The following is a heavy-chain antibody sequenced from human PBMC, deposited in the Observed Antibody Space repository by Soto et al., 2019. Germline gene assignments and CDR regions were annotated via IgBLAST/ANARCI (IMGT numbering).Heavy chain of an antibody. CDR3: ARVERGTATTVVDAFDI. CDR1: GGFVTSGSYY. D-gene: IGHD1-1*01. J-gene: IGHJ3*02. Sequence: QVQLQQWGAGLLKPSETLSLTCAVYGGFVTSGSYYWSWIRQPPGKGLEWIGEMSHSGGTHFNPSLKSGVTISVDTSKNQFTLQMSSVTAADKALYYCARVERGTATTVVDAFDIWGPGTMVTVSS. CDR2: MSHSGGT. V-gene: IGHV4-34*01.